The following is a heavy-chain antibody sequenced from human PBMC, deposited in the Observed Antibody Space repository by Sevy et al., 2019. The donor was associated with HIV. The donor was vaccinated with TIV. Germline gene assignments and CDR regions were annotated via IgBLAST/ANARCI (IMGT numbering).Heavy chain of an antibody. Sequence: GGSLRLSCAASGFTFSKYGMNWVRQTPGKGLEWVSAISGSGDNTYYADSVKGRFTISRDNSYNTVNLQMSSLRAEDTAVYYCATNENFRSGYLPIDVWGQGTTVTVSS. CDR3: ATNENFRSGYLPIDV. CDR2: ISGSGDNT. CDR1: GFTFSKYG. D-gene: IGHD3-3*01. J-gene: IGHJ6*02. V-gene: IGHV3-23*01.